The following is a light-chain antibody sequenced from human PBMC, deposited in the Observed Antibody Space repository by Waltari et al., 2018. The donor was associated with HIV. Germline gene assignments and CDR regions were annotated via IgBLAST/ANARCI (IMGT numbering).Light chain of an antibody. Sequence: DIVMTQSPDSLALSLGEWATINCKSSQTIFYSSKNKNYLAWYQQRPGQTTKLLIYWASTRDSGVPDRFSGSGSGTDFTLTISNLQSEDVAIYFCQQYYSNPPTFGQGTKVEVK. J-gene: IGKJ1*01. CDR1: QTIFYSSKNKNY. V-gene: IGKV4-1*01. CDR3: QQYYSNPPT. CDR2: WAS.